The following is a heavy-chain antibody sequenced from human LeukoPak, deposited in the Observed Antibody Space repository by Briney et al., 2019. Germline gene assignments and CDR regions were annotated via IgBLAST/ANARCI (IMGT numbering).Heavy chain of an antibody. CDR2: ISGSGGST. Sequence: GGSLRLSCAASGFTFSSYAMSWVRQAPGKGLEWVSAISGSGGSTYYADSVKGRFTISRDNSKNTLYLQMTSLRAEDTAVYYCAKDEDFWSGYYGYWGQGTLVTVSS. CDR3: AKDEDFWSGYYGY. CDR1: GFTFSSYA. V-gene: IGHV3-23*01. J-gene: IGHJ4*02. D-gene: IGHD3-3*01.